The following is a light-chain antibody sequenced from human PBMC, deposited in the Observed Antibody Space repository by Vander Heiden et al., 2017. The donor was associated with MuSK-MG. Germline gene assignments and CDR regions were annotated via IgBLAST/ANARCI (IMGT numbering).Light chain of an antibody. CDR3: QQYDNPPCT. J-gene: IGKJ2*02. CDR1: QDISNY. V-gene: IGKV1-33*01. Sequence: DIQMTQSPFSLSAFVGDRVTITCQASQDISNYVDWYQQKPGKAPKLLIYDASNLETGVPSRFSGSGSGTDFTFTISSLQPEDIATYYCQQYDNPPCTFGQGTKLEIK. CDR2: DAS.